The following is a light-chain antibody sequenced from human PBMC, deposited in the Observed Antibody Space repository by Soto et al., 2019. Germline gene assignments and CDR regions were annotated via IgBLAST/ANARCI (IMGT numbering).Light chain of an antibody. CDR2: DAS. J-gene: IGKJ1*01. CDR1: QSVSSY. Sequence: IVLTHSPGTLSFSPGEMATLSFRASQSVSSYLAWYQQKPGQAPRLLIYDASNRATGIPARFSGSGSGTDFTLTISSLEPEDFAVYYCQQRSNWPPTFGQGTKVDIK. CDR3: QQRSNWPPT. V-gene: IGKV3-11*01.